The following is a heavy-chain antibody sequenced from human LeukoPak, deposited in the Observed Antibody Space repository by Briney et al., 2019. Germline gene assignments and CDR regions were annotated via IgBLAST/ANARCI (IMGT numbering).Heavy chain of an antibody. Sequence: SETLSLTCTVSGDSISSRSYYWGWIRQPPGKGLEWIGSIYYSGSTYYNPSLKSRVTISVDTSKNQFSLKLSSVTAADTAVYYCAVRKGVTVRGYFDYWGQGTLVTVSS. CDR1: GDSISSRSYY. CDR3: AVRKGVTVRGYFDY. CDR2: IYYSGST. J-gene: IGHJ4*02. V-gene: IGHV4-39*07. D-gene: IGHD4-17*01.